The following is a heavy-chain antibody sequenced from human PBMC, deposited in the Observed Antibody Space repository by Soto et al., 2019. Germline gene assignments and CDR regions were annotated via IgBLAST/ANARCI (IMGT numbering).Heavy chain of an antibody. Sequence: PSETLSLTCTVSGGSISSGGYYWSWIRQHPGKGLEWIGYIYYSGSTYYNPSLKSRVTISVDTSKNQFSLKLSSVAAADTAVYYCARVGVAPAAIRLRWFDPWGQGTLVTVSS. CDR1: GGSISSGGYY. V-gene: IGHV4-31*03. J-gene: IGHJ5*02. CDR3: ARVGVAPAAIRLRWFDP. D-gene: IGHD2-2*01. CDR2: IYYSGST.